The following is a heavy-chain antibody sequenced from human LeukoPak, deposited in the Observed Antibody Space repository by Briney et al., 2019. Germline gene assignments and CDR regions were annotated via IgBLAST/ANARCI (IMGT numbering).Heavy chain of an antibody. J-gene: IGHJ3*02. CDR1: GGSISSGGYY. V-gene: IGHV4-31*03. D-gene: IGHD2-2*01. Sequence: PSETLSLTCTVSGGSISSGGYYWSWIRQHPGKGLEWIGYIYYSGSTYYNPSLKSRVTISVDTSKNQFSLKLSSVTAADTAVYYCIGGLSSPAARGAFDIWGQGTMVTVSS. CDR2: IYYSGST. CDR3: IGGLSSPAARGAFDI.